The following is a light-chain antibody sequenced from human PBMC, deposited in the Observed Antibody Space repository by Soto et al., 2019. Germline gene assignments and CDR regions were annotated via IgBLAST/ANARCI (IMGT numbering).Light chain of an antibody. CDR3: QQYGSSST. J-gene: IGKJ5*01. CDR2: GAS. V-gene: IGKV3-20*01. Sequence: IVLTQSPGTLSLSPGDRATLSCRASQSVSSSYLAWYQQKPGQAPRLLIYGASSRATGIPDRFSGSGSGTDFTLTISRLEPEDFAVYYCQQYGSSSTFGQGARLEIK. CDR1: QSVSSSY.